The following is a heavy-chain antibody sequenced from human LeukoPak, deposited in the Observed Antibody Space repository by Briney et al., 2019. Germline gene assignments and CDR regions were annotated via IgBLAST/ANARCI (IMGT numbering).Heavy chain of an antibody. CDR3: ARLTVAGTNY. J-gene: IGHJ4*02. CDR1: GFTFSNYR. V-gene: IGHV3-74*01. CDR2: ISTDGSST. Sequence: GGSLRLSCAASGFTFSNYRMHWVRQAPGKGLVWVSRISTDGSSTTYADSVKGRFTISGDNAKNTLYLQMDSVRAEDTAVYYCARLTVAGTNYWGQGTLVTVSS. D-gene: IGHD6-19*01.